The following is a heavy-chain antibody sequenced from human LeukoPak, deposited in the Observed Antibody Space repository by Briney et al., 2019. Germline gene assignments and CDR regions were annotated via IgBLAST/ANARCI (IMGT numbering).Heavy chain of an antibody. Sequence: GGSLGLSCAASGFTFNDYGMCWVRQGPGKGLEWVSGINWNGGYTAYADSVKGRFTISRDNAKNSLYLQMNSLTAGDTALYYCARNYYDSSVASDYWGQGTLVTVSS. CDR2: INWNGGYT. CDR3: ARNYYDSSVASDY. D-gene: IGHD3-22*01. J-gene: IGHJ4*02. V-gene: IGHV3-20*04. CDR1: GFTFNDYG.